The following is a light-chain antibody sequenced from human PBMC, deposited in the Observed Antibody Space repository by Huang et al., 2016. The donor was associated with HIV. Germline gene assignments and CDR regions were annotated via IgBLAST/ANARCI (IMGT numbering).Light chain of an antibody. CDR2: WAS. CDR3: QQYYSIPFA. CDR1: QSVLYKSNNKNY. J-gene: IGKJ3*01. V-gene: IGKV4-1*01. Sequence: DIVMTQSPDSLAVSLGERATINCKSSQSVLYKSNNKNYLAWYQQKPGQPPKLLIYWASTRESGVPDRFSGSGSGTDFTLTICSLQAEDVAVYSCQQYYSIPFAFGPGTKVDIK.